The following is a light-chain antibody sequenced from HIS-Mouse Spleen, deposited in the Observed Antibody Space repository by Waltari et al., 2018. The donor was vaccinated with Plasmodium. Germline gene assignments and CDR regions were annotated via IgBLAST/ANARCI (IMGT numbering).Light chain of an antibody. CDR2: SNN. Sequence: QSVLTQPPSASVTPGQRVTISGSGSSSNIGSNTVNWYQQLPGTAPKLLIYSNNQRPSGVPDRFSGSKSGTSASLAISGLQSEDEADYYCAAWDDSLNGPVFGGGTKLTVL. CDR3: AAWDDSLNGPV. J-gene: IGLJ2*01. V-gene: IGLV1-44*01. CDR1: SSNIGSNT.